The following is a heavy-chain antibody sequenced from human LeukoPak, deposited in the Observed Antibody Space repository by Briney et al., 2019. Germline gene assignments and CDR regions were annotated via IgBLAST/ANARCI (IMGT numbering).Heavy chain of an antibody. CDR2: IKQDGRER. CDR3: ARKGELERRRCWDC. CDR1: GFTFSNYW. D-gene: IGHD1-1*01. J-gene: IGHJ4*02. Sequence: GGSLRLSCAASGFTFSNYWMSWVRQTPGKGLEWVANIKQDGRERYYVDSVKGRFTISRDNAKNSLYLQMSSLRAEDTAVYHCARKGELERRRCWDCWGQGTLVTVSS. V-gene: IGHV3-7*03.